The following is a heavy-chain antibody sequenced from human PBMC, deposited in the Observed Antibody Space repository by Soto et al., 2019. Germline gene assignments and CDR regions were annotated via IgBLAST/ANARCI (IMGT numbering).Heavy chain of an antibody. CDR3: ARDPHEVPAGGYGMDV. D-gene: IGHD2-2*01. CDR1: GGSITSGDYY. Sequence: QVQLQESGPGLVKPSQTLSLTCTVSGGSITSGDYYWTWIRQTPGKGLEWIGYSYSSGSTRYNPSLESRVTISVDTSKNQFSLKLSSVTAADTAVYNCARDPHEVPAGGYGMDVWDQGTTVTVSS. J-gene: IGHJ6*02. V-gene: IGHV4-30-4*01. CDR2: SYSSGST.